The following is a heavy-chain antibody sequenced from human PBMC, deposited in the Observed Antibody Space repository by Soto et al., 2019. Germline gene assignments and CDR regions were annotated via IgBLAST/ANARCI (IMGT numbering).Heavy chain of an antibody. CDR2: IWYDGSNK. D-gene: IGHD6-13*01. V-gene: IGHV3-33*01. CDR3: ARGAGYSSSWYSPPLNGMDV. J-gene: IGHJ6*02. CDR1: GFTFSSYG. Sequence: GGSLRLSCAASGFTFSSYGMHWVRQAPGKGLEWVAVIWYDGSNKYYADSVKGRFTISRDNSKNTLYLQMNSLRAEDTAVYYCARGAGYSSSWYSPPLNGMDVWGQGTTVTVSS.